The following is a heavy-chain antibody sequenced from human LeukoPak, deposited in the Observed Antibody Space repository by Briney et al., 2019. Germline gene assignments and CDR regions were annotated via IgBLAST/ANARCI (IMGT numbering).Heavy chain of an antibody. J-gene: IGHJ4*02. Sequence: GGSLRLSCAVSGVTVSSNHMSWVRQAPGKGLEWVSAIYSGGGTYYADSVKGRFSLSRDISKNTLYLQMNSLRAEDTAVYYCVRDASWGQGTLVTVSS. CDR2: IYSGGGT. CDR1: GVTVSSNH. CDR3: VRDAS. V-gene: IGHV3-66*01.